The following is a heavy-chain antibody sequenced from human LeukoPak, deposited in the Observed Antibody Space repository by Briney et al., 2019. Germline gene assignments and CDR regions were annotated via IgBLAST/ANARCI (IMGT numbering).Heavy chain of an antibody. Sequence: SVKLSCKASGGTFSSYAISWVRQAPGQGLEWMGGIIPIFGTANCAQKFQGRVTITADESTSTAYMELSSLRSEDTAVYYCASGDPVAAGWFDPWGQGTLVTVSS. CDR3: ASGDPVAAGWFDP. J-gene: IGHJ5*02. CDR2: IIPIFGTA. D-gene: IGHD2-15*01. V-gene: IGHV1-69*13. CDR1: GGTFSSYA.